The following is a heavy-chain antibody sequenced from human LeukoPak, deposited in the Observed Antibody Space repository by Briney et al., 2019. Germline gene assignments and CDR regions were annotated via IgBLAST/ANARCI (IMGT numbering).Heavy chain of an antibody. Sequence: PGGSPRLFCAVSGVTFSSYWMHWVRQAAGKGLVWVSRIDRDGSRINYADSVKGRFTISRDNGKNTLFLQMNSLRAEDAAVYYCVRGNDYGDQHYWGQGTLVTVSS. J-gene: IGHJ4*02. CDR1: GVTFSSYW. CDR2: IDRDGSRI. D-gene: IGHD4-17*01. CDR3: VRGNDYGDQHY. V-gene: IGHV3-74*01.